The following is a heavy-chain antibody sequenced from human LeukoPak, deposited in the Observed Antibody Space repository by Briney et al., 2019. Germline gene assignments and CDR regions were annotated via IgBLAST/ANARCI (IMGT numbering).Heavy chain of an antibody. CDR1: GFTFSSYA. J-gene: IGHJ4*02. CDR3: AKVNSAIVVVPAAIYGLPDY. D-gene: IGHD2-2*01. V-gene: IGHV3-23*01. Sequence: GGSLRLSCAASGFTFSSYAMSWVRQAPGKGLEWVSAISGSGGITHYADSVRGRFTISRDNSKNTLYLQMNSLRAEDTAVYYCAKVNSAIVVVPAAIYGLPDYWGQGTLVTVSS. CDR2: ISGSGGIT.